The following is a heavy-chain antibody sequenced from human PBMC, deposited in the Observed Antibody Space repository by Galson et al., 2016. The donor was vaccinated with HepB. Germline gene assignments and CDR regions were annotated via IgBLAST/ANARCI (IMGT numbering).Heavy chain of an antibody. CDR1: GFTFRNYA. J-gene: IGHJ4*02. Sequence: SLRLSCAASGFTFRNYAMSWVRQAPGQGLEWVSAIHLAGRDIYYADSVRVRFTISRDDSNSMLYLQMNSLRPEDSALYYCTKHEVRTHDHWGQGTLVTVSS. D-gene: IGHD3-22*01. CDR2: IHLAGRDI. CDR3: TKHEVRTHDH. V-gene: IGHV3-23*05.